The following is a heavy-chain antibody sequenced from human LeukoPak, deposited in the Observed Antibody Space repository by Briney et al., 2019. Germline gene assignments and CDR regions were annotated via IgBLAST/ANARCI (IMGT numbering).Heavy chain of an antibody. Sequence: GGSLRLSCAASGFTVSSNYMSWVRQAPGKGLQWVSVIYSGGSTYYADSVKGRFTISRDNSKNTLYLQMNSLRAEDTAVYYCARVSAARRKPNFDYWGQGTLVTVSS. J-gene: IGHJ4*02. CDR2: IYSGGST. CDR3: ARVSAARRKPNFDY. CDR1: GFTVSSNY. D-gene: IGHD6-6*01. V-gene: IGHV3-66*01.